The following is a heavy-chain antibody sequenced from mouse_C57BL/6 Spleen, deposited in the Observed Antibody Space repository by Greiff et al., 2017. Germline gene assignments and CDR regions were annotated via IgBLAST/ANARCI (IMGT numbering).Heavy chain of an antibody. D-gene: IGHD1-1*01. V-gene: IGHV6-3*01. CDR3: TCYYGSSYGYYAMDY. J-gene: IGHJ4*01. Sequence: EVKLEESGGGLVQPGGSMKLSCVASGFTFSNYWMNWVRQSPEKGLEWVAQIRLKSDNYATHYAESVKGRFTISRDDSKSSVYLQMNNLRAEDTGIYYCTCYYGSSYGYYAMDYWGQGTSVTVSS. CDR1: GFTFSNYW. CDR2: IRLKSDNYAT.